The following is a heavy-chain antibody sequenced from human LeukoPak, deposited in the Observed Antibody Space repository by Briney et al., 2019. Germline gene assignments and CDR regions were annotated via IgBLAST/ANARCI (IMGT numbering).Heavy chain of an antibody. J-gene: IGHJ4*02. CDR2: ISSSSSYI. CDR3: ALSQGEWLWSFDH. Sequence: GGSLRLSCAASGFTFNTYSMNWVRQAPGKGLEWVSSISSSSSYIYYADSVKGRFTISRDNSKNTLYLQMNSLRAEDTAVYYCALSQGEWLWSFDHWGQGTLVTVSS. V-gene: IGHV3-21*04. D-gene: IGHD3-3*01. CDR1: GFTFNTYS.